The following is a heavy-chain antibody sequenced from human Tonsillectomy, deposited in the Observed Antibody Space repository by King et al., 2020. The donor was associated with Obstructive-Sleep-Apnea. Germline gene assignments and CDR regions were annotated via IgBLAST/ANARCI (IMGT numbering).Heavy chain of an antibody. CDR1: GYTFTSYD. J-gene: IGHJ4*02. CDR2: MNPNSGNT. CDR3: ARGVYLDY. Sequence: QLVQSGAEVKKPGASVRVSCKASGYTFTSYDINWVRQAPGQGLEWMGWMNPNSGNTGYAQKFQGRLTMTRDTSISTAYMELSSLRSEDAAMYFCARGVYLDYWGKGTRVTVSS. V-gene: IGHV1-8*01.